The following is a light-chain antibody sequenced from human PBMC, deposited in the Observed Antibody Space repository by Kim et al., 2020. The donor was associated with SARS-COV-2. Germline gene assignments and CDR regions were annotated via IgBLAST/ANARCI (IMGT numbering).Light chain of an antibody. J-gene: IGKJ1*01. CDR1: QNINYK. CDR2: GAS. CDR3: QQYDQLLGWT. V-gene: IGKV3-15*01. Sequence: EIVLTQSPATLSVSPGERATLSCRASQNINYKLAWYQQKPGQATRLLIYGASNRATGIPARFSGSGSETEFTLTISSLQSEDFALYYCQQYDQLLGWTFGKGNKLEI.